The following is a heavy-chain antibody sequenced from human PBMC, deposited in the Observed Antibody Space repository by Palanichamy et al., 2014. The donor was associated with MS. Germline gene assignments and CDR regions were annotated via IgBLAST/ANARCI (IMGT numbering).Heavy chain of an antibody. Sequence: LVQSGAEVKKPGASVKVSCKASGYTFTSYGISWVRQAPGQGLEWMGWISAYNGNTNYAQKLQGRATMTTDTSTSTAYMELRSLRSDDTAVYYCARDHTYYYDSSGYRYFDLWGRGTLVTVSS. CDR2: ISAYNGNT. D-gene: IGHD3-22*01. CDR3: ARDHTYYYDSSGYRYFDL. CDR1: GYTFTSYG. J-gene: IGHJ2*01. V-gene: IGHV1-18*01.